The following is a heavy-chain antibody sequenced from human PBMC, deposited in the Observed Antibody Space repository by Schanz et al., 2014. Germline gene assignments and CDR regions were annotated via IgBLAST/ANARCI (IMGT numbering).Heavy chain of an antibody. Sequence: DVHLLESGGGLVQPGGSLRLSCAASEFTFSTDAMSWVRQAPGKGLEWVSSISSGGGSTYYADSVKGRFTSSRDNSKNTLYLQMNSLRAEDTAVYYCAKVRYSSGWRGDYFDEWGQGTLVTVAS. CDR1: EFTFSTDA. J-gene: IGHJ4*02. D-gene: IGHD6-25*01. V-gene: IGHV3-23*01. CDR3: AKVRYSSGWRGDYFDE. CDR2: ISSGGGST.